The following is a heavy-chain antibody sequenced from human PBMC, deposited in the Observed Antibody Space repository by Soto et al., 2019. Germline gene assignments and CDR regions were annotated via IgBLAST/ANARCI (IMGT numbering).Heavy chain of an antibody. CDR1: GYAFTSYY. J-gene: IGHJ4*02. CDR3: ARDPYADPLGFDY. D-gene: IGHD4-17*01. V-gene: IGHV1-46*03. CDR2: INPGGGST. Sequence: GASVKVSCKASGYAFTSYYMHWVRQAPGQGLEWMGIINPGGGSTSYAQKFQGRVTMTRDTSTSTVYMELSSLRSEDTAVYYCARDPYADPLGFDYWGQGTLVTVSS.